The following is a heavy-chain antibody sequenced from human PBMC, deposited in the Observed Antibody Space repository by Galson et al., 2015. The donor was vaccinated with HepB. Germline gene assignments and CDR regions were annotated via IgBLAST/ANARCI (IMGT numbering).Heavy chain of an antibody. V-gene: IGHV1-18*04. Sequence: SVKVSCKASGYTFTSYGISWVRQAPGQGLEWMGWISAYNGNTNYAQKLQGRVTMTTDTSTSTAYMELRSLRSDDTAVYYCARDQNSLVGIVVGGDAFDIWGQGTMVTVSS. CDR2: ISAYNGNT. CDR1: GYTFTSYG. D-gene: IGHD3-22*01. CDR3: ARDQNSLVGIVVGGDAFDI. J-gene: IGHJ3*02.